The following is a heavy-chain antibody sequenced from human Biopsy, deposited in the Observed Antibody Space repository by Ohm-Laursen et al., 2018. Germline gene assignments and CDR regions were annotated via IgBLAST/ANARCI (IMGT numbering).Heavy chain of an antibody. D-gene: IGHD6-19*01. J-gene: IGHJ4*02. CDR1: GYTFTSYY. Sequence: SVKVSCKASGYTFTSYYMHWVRQAPGQGLEWMGMINPSGSTTSYPQIFQGRVTMARDTSKSTVYMELSSLRSADTAVYFCARNTGWYGDLYYFDYWGQGTLATVSS. CDR2: INPSGSTT. V-gene: IGHV1-46*01. CDR3: ARNTGWYGDLYYFDY.